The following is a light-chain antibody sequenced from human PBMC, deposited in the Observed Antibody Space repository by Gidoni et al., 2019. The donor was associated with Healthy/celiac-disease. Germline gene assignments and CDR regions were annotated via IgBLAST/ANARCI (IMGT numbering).Light chain of an antibody. V-gene: IGKV3-11*01. CDR2: DAS. J-gene: IGKJ1*01. CDR3: QQRSNWPKT. Sequence: EIVLTQSPATLSLSPGERATLSCRASQSVSSNLAWYQQKPGQAPRLLIYDASNRATGIPARFSGSGSGTDFTLTISSLEPEDFAVYYCQQRSNWPKTFXXXTKVEIK. CDR1: QSVSSN.